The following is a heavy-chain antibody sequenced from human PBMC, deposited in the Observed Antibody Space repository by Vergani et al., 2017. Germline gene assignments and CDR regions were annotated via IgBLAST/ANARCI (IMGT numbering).Heavy chain of an antibody. CDR2: IYNSGNG. V-gene: IGHV4-39*01. J-gene: IGHJ2*01. D-gene: IGHD3-16*01. CDR3: ASGKYYSDSTSHFRGRYFDV. CDR1: GDSIISRSYH. Sequence: QMQLQESGPGLVKASETLSLTCTVSGDSIISRSYHWGWIRQPPGKGLEGIGSIYNSGNGDSSSSLKSRVTISADTSKNQFSLRLTSVTAADTAVYYCASGKYYSDSTSHFRGRYFDVWGRGTLVTVPS.